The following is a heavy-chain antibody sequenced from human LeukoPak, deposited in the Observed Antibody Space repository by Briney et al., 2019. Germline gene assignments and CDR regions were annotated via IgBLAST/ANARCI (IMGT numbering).Heavy chain of an antibody. Sequence: ASVKVSCKVSGYALTELSMHWVRQAPGKGLEWMGGFDPEDGETIYAQKFQGRVTMTEDTSTDTAYMELSSLRSEDTAVYYCATAGGGNPGDAFDIWGQGTMVTVSS. J-gene: IGHJ3*02. V-gene: IGHV1-24*01. D-gene: IGHD4-23*01. CDR1: GYALTELS. CDR3: ATAGGGNPGDAFDI. CDR2: FDPEDGET.